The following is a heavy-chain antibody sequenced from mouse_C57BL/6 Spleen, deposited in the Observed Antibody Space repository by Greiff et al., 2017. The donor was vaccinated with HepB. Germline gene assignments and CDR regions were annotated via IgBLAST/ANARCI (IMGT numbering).Heavy chain of an antibody. CDR3: ARHGSSYWYFDV. D-gene: IGHD1-1*01. V-gene: IGHV1-55*01. Sequence: VQLQQPGAELVKPGASVKMSCKASGYTFTSYWITWVKQRPGQGLEWIGDIYPGSGSTNYNEKFKSKATLTVDTSSGTAYMQLSSLTSEDSAVYYCARHGSSYWYFDVWGTGTTVTVSS. CDR2: IYPGSGST. J-gene: IGHJ1*03. CDR1: GYTFTSYW.